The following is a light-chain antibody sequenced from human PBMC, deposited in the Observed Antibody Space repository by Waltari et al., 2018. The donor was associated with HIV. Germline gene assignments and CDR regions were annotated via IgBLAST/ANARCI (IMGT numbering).Light chain of an antibody. J-gene: IGLJ2*01. CDR1: SSDVGGSNL. CDR3: CAYAGSTTYVI. CDR2: EVS. Sequence: QSALTQPASVSGSPGQSITIPCTGPSSDVGGSNLVPWYQQHPGTAPKLMIYEVSKRPSGVSNRFSGSKSGNTASLTISGLQAEDEADYYCCAYAGSTTYVIFGGGTKLTVL. V-gene: IGLV2-23*02.